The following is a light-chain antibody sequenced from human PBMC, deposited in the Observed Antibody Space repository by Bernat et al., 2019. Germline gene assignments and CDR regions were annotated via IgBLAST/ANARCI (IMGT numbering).Light chain of an antibody. CDR2: EGS. CDR3: CSFAGSGTLI. V-gene: IGLV2-23*01. CDR1: SSDVGTYNF. Sequence: QSALTQPASVSGSPGQSITISCTGTSSDVGTYNFVSWYQQHPGEAPKLIIYEGSKRPSGVSNRFSGSKSGNTASLTISGLQAEDEADYYCCSFAGSGTLIFGGGSKVTVL. J-gene: IGLJ2*01.